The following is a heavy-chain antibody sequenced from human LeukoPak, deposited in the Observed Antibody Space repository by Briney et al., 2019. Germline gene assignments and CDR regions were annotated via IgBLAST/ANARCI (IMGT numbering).Heavy chain of an antibody. CDR2: IHPNNGAT. D-gene: IGHD3-10*01. J-gene: IGHJ4*02. V-gene: IGHV1-2*02. Sequence: GSVKVSFKASGYTFTGSGWYLYWLRQAPGQGLECVGWIHPNNGATLYAQKFQGRVAMTTDTSISTAYMELSRLRPDDTAMYYCARDGLAQMVDFDYWGQGTLVTVSS. CDR1: GYTFTGSGWY. CDR3: ARDGLAQMVDFDY.